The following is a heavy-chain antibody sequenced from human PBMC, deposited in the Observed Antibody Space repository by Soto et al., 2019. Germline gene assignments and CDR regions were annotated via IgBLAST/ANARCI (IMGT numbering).Heavy chain of an antibody. CDR2: ISHLEST. V-gene: IGHV4-30-2*01. J-gene: IGHJ4*02. CDR1: GASITYGGYS. CDR3: ARGGGYDPFDY. Sequence: SETLSLTCTLSGASITYGGYSWSWIRQPPGKDLEWLGYISHLESTFYNPSFQSRLTLSIDRSKNQFSLKLASMTATDTAVYYCARGGGYDPFDYWGQGTLVTVSS. D-gene: IGHD5-12*01.